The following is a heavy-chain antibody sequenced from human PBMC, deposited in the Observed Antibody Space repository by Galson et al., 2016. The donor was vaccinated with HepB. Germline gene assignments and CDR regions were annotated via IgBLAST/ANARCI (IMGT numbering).Heavy chain of an antibody. D-gene: IGHD2-15*01. Sequence: SVKVSCKASGYTYRSYGISWLRQAPGQGLEWVGWINGDNSETNYGQKFQGRVTMTRGTSIRTAYMELSSLRSEDTAVYYCARVRIVLSPVVRGGWFDPWGQGTLVTVSS. V-gene: IGHV1-18*04. CDR1: GYTYRSYG. CDR3: ARVRIVLSPVVRGGWFDP. J-gene: IGHJ5*02. CDR2: INGDNSET.